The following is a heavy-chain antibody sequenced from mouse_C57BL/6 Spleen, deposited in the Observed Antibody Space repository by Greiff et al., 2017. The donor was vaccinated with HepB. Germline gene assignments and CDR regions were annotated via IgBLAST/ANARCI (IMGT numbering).Heavy chain of an antibody. Sequence: EVQLVESGPGLVKPSQSLSLTCSVTGYSITSGYYWNWIRQFPGNKLEWMGYISYDGSNNYNPSLKNRISITRDTSKNQFFLKLNSVTTEDTATYYCARGGNYHFDYWGQGTTLTVSS. CDR1: GYSITSGYY. CDR3: ARGGNYHFDY. V-gene: IGHV3-6*01. D-gene: IGHD2-1*01. J-gene: IGHJ2*01. CDR2: ISYDGSN.